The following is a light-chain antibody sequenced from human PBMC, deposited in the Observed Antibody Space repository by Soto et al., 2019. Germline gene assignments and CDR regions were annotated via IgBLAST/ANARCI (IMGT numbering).Light chain of an antibody. Sequence: SYELTKQPSVSVAPGQTARITWGGTNIGRKSVHGYQQKPGQAPVVVVYHDRDRPLGIPERFSVSNSVNTAALTISRFEAGDEADYYGQLWGSNGDHVVFGGGTKLT. J-gene: IGLJ2*01. CDR1: NIGRKS. V-gene: IGLV3-21*02. CDR3: QLWGSNGDHVV. CDR2: HDR.